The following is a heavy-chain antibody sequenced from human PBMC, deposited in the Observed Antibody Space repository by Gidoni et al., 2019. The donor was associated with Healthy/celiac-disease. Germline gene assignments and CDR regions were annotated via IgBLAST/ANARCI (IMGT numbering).Heavy chain of an antibody. J-gene: IGHJ4*02. CDR1: GFTFSSSS. Sequence: EVQLVESGGGLVKPGGSLRLSCAASGFTFSSSSMNWFRQAPGKGLEWVSSISSSSSYIYYADSVKGRFTISRDNAKNSLYLQMNSLRAEDTAVYYCARDRGWDPQFGHIVVVTAPFDYWGQGTLVTVSS. CDR3: ARDRGWDPQFGHIVVVTAPFDY. CDR2: ISSSSSYI. D-gene: IGHD2-21*02. V-gene: IGHV3-21*01.